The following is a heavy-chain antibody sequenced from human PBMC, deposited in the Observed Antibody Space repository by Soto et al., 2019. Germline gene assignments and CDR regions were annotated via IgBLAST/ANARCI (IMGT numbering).Heavy chain of an antibody. CDR3: AREDVGDYGDYGWFDP. J-gene: IGHJ5*02. CDR1: GYTFTSYY. CDR2: INPSGGST. Sequence: QVQLVQSGAEVKKPGASVKVSCKASGYTFTSYYMHWVRQAPGQGLEWMGIINPSGGSTSYAQKFPASVTMTRDTSPSTVYMELTSLTSEATAVYYCAREDVGDYGDYGWFDPWGQGTLVTVSS. V-gene: IGHV1-46*01. D-gene: IGHD4-17*01.